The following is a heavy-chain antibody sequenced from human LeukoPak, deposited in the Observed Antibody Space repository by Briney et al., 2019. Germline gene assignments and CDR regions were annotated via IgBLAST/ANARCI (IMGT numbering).Heavy chain of an antibody. J-gene: IGHJ4*02. CDR2: ISGSGGST. D-gene: IGHD6-13*01. V-gene: IGHV3-23*01. Sequence: PSETLSLTCAVSGYSISSAFYWGWIRQPPGKGLEWVSAISGSGGSTYYADSVKGRFTISRDNSENTLYLQMNSLRAEDTAVYYCAKDTGSSWYEFDYWGQGTLVTVSS. CDR1: GYSISSAF. CDR3: AKDTGSSWYEFDY.